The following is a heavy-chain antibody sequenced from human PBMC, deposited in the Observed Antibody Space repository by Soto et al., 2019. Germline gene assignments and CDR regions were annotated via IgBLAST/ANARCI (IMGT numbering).Heavy chain of an antibody. CDR1: GYTFTRSG. V-gene: IGHV1-18*01. CDR3: ARGWIDTSAYKPPFGY. D-gene: IGHD3-22*01. CDR2: ISTYNGDT. Sequence: ASVKVSCKASGYTFTRSGISWVPQAPGQGLEWMGWISTYNGDTNYAQKLQGRVTMTTDTSTSTAYMELRSLRSDDTAVYYCARGWIDTSAYKPPFGYWSLGTLVTVSS. J-gene: IGHJ4*02.